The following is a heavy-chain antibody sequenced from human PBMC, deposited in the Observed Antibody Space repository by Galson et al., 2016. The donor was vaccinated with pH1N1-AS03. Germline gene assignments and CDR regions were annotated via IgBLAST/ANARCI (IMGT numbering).Heavy chain of an antibody. Sequence: EPLSLTCAVYDGSFSDNYWSWIRQPPGKGLEWIGEVNHSGSTKFNPSLKSRVTVSLDTAKNQFSLNLKSVTAADTAVYYCAREIPYRGIKQGHLDLWGQGTLVSVSS. CDR3: AREIPYRGIKQGHLDL. CDR1: DGSFSDNY. J-gene: IGHJ5*02. V-gene: IGHV4-34*01. D-gene: IGHD3-16*01. CDR2: VNHSGST.